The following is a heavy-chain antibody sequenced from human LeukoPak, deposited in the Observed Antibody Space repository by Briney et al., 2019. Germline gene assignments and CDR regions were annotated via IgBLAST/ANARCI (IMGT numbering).Heavy chain of an antibody. CDR2: ISSSGRTI. CDR1: GFTFSSYG. D-gene: IGHD6-13*01. Sequence: GGSLRLSCAASGFTFSSYGMHWVRQAPGKGLEWVSYISSSGRTIYYADSVKGRFTISRDSAKNSLDLQMNSLRVEDTAVYYCARRAIAEGFDYWGQGTLVTVSS. J-gene: IGHJ4*02. CDR3: ARRAIAEGFDY. V-gene: IGHV3-48*04.